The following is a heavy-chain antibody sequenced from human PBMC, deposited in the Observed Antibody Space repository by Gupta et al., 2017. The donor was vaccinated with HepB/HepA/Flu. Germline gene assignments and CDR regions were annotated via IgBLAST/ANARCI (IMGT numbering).Heavy chain of an antibody. CDR2: IYYSGRK. Sequence: QLQLQESGPGLVKPSETLSLTCTVSGGSISSSSYYWGWIRQPPGKGLEWIGSIYYSGRKYYNPALKKRVTLSVETAKKQVSRKLRSVTEGGTSVYYFSNDMNDDDKPGFGPGGQGTLVTVCS. CDR1: GGSISSSSYY. CDR3: SNDMNDDDKPGFGP. J-gene: IGHJ5*02. V-gene: IGHV4-39*07. D-gene: IGHD1-14*01.